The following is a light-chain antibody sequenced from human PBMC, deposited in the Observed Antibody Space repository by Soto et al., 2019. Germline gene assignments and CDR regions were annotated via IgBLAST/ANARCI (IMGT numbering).Light chain of an antibody. V-gene: IGLV8-61*01. CDR2: STN. CDR1: SGSVSTSYY. J-gene: IGLJ2*01. Sequence: QTVVTQEPSFSVSPGGTVTLTCGLSSGSVSTSYYPSWYQQTPGQAPRTLIYSTNTRSSGVPDRFSGSILGNKAALAITGAQADDESDYYCVLDMGSGSSNVVFGGGTELTV. CDR3: VLDMGSGSSNVV.